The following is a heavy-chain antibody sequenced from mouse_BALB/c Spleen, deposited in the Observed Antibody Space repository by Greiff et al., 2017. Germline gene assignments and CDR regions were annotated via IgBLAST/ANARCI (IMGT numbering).Heavy chain of an antibody. CDR1: GFTFTDYY. Sequence: EVQRVESGGGLVQPGGSLRLSCATSGFTFTDYYMSWVRQPPGKALEWLGFIRNKANGYTTEYSASVKGRFTISRDNSQSILYLQMNTLRAEDSATYYCARDRDLAWFAYWGQGTLVTVSA. CDR2: IRNKANGYTT. J-gene: IGHJ3*01. V-gene: IGHV7-3*02. CDR3: ARDRDLAWFAY.